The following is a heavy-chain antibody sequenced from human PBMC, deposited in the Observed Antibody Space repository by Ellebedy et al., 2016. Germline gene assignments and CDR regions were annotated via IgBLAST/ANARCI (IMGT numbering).Heavy chain of an antibody. CDR3: ATVVPYRLGYCSSTSCSRQHAFDI. V-gene: IGHV1-24*01. D-gene: IGHD2-2*01. CDR2: FDPEDGET. J-gene: IGHJ3*02. CDR1: GYTLTELS. Sequence: ASVKVSXKVSGYTLTELSMHWVRQAPGKGLEWMGGFDPEDGETIYAQKFQGRVTMTEDTSTDTAYMELSSLRSEDTAVYYCATVVPYRLGYCSSTSCSRQHAFDIWGQGTMVTVSS.